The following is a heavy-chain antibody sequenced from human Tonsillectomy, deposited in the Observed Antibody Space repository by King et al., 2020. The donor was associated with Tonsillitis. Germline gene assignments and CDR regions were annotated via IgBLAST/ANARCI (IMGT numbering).Heavy chain of an antibody. CDR1: GGSVSSGTYY. CDR3: ARGGRRWLQDTGAFDI. Sequence: QLQESGPGLVKPSETLSLTCTVSGGSVSSGTYYWSWIRQPPGKGLEWIGYIYYSGSTNYNPSLKSRVTISVDTSKNQFSLKLSSVTAADTAVYYCARGGRRWLQDTGAFDIWGQGTRVTVSS. D-gene: IGHD5-24*01. V-gene: IGHV4-61*01. J-gene: IGHJ3*02. CDR2: IYYSGST.